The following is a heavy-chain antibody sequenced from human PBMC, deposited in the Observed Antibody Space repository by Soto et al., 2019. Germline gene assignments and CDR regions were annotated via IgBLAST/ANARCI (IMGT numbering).Heavy chain of an antibody. V-gene: IGHV3-48*02. D-gene: IGHD1-26*01. J-gene: IGHJ4*02. CDR3: TREDILGARSFDY. Sequence: GGSLRLSWAASGFTFSGYSMNWVRQAPGKGLEWVSYISSLSSPRYYAESVEGRFIISRDNAKNSLYLQMNSLRDEDTAVYFCTREDILGARSFDYWGQGTLVTVSS. CDR2: ISSLSSPR. CDR1: GFTFSGYS.